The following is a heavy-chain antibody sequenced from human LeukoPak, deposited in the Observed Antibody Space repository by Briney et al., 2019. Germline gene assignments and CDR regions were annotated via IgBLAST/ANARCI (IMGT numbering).Heavy chain of an antibody. J-gene: IGHJ4*02. D-gene: IGHD5-12*01. V-gene: IGHV3-7*01. CDR2: IEQDGSEK. CDR3: ARVNNYDCKDY. CDR1: GFTFSSYW. Sequence: PGGSLRLSCAVSGFTFSSYWMSWVRQAPGKGLEWVANIEQDGSEKYYVDSVKGRFIISRDNTKNSLFLQMNSLRAEDTAIYYCARVNNYDCKDYWGQGTLVTVSS.